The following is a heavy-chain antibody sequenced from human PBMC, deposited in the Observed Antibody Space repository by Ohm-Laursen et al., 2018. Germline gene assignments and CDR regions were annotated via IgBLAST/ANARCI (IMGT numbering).Heavy chain of an antibody. D-gene: IGHD1-1*01. V-gene: IGHV1-18*01. Sequence: GASVKVSCKASGYTFTSYGISWVRQAPGQGLEWMGWISAYNGNTNHAQKLQGRATMTTDTSTSTAYMELRSLRSDDTAVYYCARDPWMGHYYGMDVWGQGTTVTVSS. CDR3: ARDPWMGHYYGMDV. CDR1: GYTFTSYG. J-gene: IGHJ6*02. CDR2: ISAYNGNT.